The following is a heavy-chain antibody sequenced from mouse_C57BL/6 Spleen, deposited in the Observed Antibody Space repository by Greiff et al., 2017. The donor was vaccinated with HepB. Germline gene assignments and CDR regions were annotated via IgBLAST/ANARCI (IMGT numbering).Heavy chain of an antibody. CDR2: IYPGDGDT. Sequence: VQLQQSGPELVKPGASVKISCKASGYAFSSSWMNWVKQRPGKGLEWIGRIYPGDGDTNYNGKFKGKATLTADKSSSTADMQLSSLTSEDSAVYFCARWYYYGSSYFDYWGQGTTLTVSS. CDR3: ARWYYYGSSYFDY. J-gene: IGHJ2*01. V-gene: IGHV1-82*01. D-gene: IGHD1-1*01. CDR1: GYAFSSSW.